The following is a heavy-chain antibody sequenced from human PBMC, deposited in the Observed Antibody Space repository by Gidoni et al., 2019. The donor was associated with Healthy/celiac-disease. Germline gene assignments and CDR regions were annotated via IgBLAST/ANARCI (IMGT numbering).Heavy chain of an antibody. CDR1: GVTFSSYA. V-gene: IGHV3-30*01. Sequence: QVQLVESGGGVVQPGRSLRLSCAASGVTFSSYAMHWVRQAPGKGLEWVAVISYDGSNKYSADSVKGRFTISRDNSKNTLYLQMNSLRAEDTAVYYCARAYSSGWFFDYWGQGTLVTVSS. CDR2: ISYDGSNK. CDR3: ARAYSSGWFFDY. J-gene: IGHJ4*02. D-gene: IGHD6-19*01.